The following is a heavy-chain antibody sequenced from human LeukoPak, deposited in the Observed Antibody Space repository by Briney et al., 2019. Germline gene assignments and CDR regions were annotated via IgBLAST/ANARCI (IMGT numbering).Heavy chain of an antibody. CDR2: ISYSGTT. CDR1: GGSISSFY. J-gene: IGHJ3*01. Sequence: PSETLSLTCTVSGGSISSFYWSWIRQPPGKGLEYIGYISYSGTTIYNPSLKSRVTISVDTSKNQFSLKLTSVTAADTAVYYCARDKGLPQAFDLWGQGTMVTVSS. CDR3: ARDKGLPQAFDL. D-gene: IGHD5/OR15-5a*01. V-gene: IGHV4-59*01.